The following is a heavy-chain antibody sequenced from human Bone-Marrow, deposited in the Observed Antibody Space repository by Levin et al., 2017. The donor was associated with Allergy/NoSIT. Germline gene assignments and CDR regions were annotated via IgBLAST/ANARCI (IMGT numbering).Heavy chain of an antibody. CDR2: ISGSGGST. CDR1: GFTFSSYA. V-gene: IGHV3-23*01. J-gene: IGHJ1*01. CDR3: AKVYSSGWYPEEYFQH. Sequence: GGSLRLSCAASGFTFSSYAMSWVRQAPGKGLEWVSAISGSGGSTYYADSVKGRFTISRDNSKNTLYLQMNSLRAEDTAVYYCAKVYSSGWYPEEYFQHWGQGTLVTVSS. D-gene: IGHD6-19*01.